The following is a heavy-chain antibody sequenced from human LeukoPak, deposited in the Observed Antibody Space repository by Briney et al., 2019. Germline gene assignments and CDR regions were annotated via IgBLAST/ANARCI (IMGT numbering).Heavy chain of an antibody. J-gene: IGHJ2*01. CDR1: GFTFTSYA. CDR3: AKNVWFWYFDL. Sequence: GGSLRLSCAASGFTFTSYAMTWVRQAPGKGLEWVSGLSAGGDTTYYADSVKGRFTISRDNSKNTLYLQMTSLRAEDTAVYYCAKNVWFWYFDLWGRGTLVTVSS. V-gene: IGHV3-23*01. D-gene: IGHD3-9*01. CDR2: LSAGGDTT.